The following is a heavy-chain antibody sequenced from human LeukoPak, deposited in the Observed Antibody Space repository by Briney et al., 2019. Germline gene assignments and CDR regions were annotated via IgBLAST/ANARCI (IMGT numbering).Heavy chain of an antibody. CDR3: ASLASAVAGTSNAFDI. D-gene: IGHD6-19*01. CDR2: ISSSSSTI. J-gene: IGHJ3*02. V-gene: IGHV3-48*04. Sequence: GGSLRLSCAASGFTFSSYSMNWVRQAPGKGLEWVSYISSSSSTIYYADSVKGRFTISRDNAKNSLYLQMNSLRAEDTAVYYCASLASAVAGTSNAFDIWGQGTMVTVSS. CDR1: GFTFSSYS.